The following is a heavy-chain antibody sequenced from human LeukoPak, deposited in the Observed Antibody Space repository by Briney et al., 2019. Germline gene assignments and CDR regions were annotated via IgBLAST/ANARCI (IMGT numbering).Heavy chain of an antibody. J-gene: IGHJ4*02. Sequence: PGGSLRLSCAASGFTFSNYWMTWVRQAPGKGLEWVANIDQDGSETNYVDSVKGRFTISRDNARNSVYLQMNSLRPEDAAVYFCVNYRIEYDQGGPRLHYWGQGTVVTVSS. D-gene: IGHD3-16*01. CDR1: GFTFSNYW. CDR2: IDQDGSET. CDR3: VNYRIEYDQGGPRLHY. V-gene: IGHV3-7*01.